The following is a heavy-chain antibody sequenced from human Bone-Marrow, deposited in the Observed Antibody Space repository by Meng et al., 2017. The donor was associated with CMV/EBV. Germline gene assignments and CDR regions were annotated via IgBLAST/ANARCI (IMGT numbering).Heavy chain of an antibody. Sequence: FSLSTSGVGVGWIRQPPGKALEWLALIYWNDDKRYSPSLKSRLTITKDTSKNQVVLTMTNMDPVDTATYYCAHSLEYSSSWYDPYFDYWGQGTLVTSPQ. J-gene: IGHJ4*02. CDR1: FSLSTSGVG. D-gene: IGHD6-13*01. CDR2: IYWNDDK. V-gene: IGHV2-5*01. CDR3: AHSLEYSSSWYDPYFDY.